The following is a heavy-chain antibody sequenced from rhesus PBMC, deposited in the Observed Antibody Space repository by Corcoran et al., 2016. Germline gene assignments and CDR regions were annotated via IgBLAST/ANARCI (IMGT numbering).Heavy chain of an antibody. Sequence: QLQLQESGPGLVQPSETLSLTCAVSGGSISSGYGWSWIRQPPGKGLEWVGNIVGSSGAPSHNPSPRRRGTISTDAATNQSSLKRSCGTAAGTAVYYCARQYSGNYNGGWFDYWGQGVLVTVSS. D-gene: IGHD1-44*01. CDR1: GGSISSGYG. V-gene: IGHV4-127*01. J-gene: IGHJ4*01. CDR2: IVGSSGAP. CDR3: ARQYSGNYNGGWFDY.